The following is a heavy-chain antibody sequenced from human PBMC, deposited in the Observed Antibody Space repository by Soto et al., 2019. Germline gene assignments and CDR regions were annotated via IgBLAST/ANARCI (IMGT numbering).Heavy chain of an antibody. J-gene: IGHJ3*02. Sequence: SGPTLVNPTQTLTLTCTFSGFSLSTSGVGVGWIRQPPGKALEWLALIYWDDDKRYSPSLKSRLTITKDTSKNQVVLTMTNMDPVDTATYYCAHRQWTYDYIWGSYRYNGTAEAFDIWGQGTMVTVSS. V-gene: IGHV2-5*02. D-gene: IGHD3-16*02. CDR1: GFSLSTSGVG. CDR2: IYWDDDK. CDR3: AHRQWTYDYIWGSYRYNGTAEAFDI.